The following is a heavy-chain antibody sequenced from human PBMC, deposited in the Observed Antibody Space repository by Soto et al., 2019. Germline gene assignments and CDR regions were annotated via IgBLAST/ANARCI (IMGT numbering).Heavy chain of an antibody. CDR3: ARVGSSGFFDY. Sequence: SETLSLTCTVSGGSISSYYWSWIRQPPGKGLEWIGYIYYSGSTNYNPSLKSRVTISVDTSKNQFSLKLSSVTAADTAVYYCARVGSSGFFDYWGQGTLVTVPQ. D-gene: IGHD6-19*01. V-gene: IGHV4-59*01. J-gene: IGHJ4*02. CDR1: GGSISSYY. CDR2: IYYSGST.